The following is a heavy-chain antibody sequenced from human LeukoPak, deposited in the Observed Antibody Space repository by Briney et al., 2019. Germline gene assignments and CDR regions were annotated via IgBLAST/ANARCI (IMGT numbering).Heavy chain of an antibody. CDR3: ATRTVGPVGATTLDYMDV. CDR1: GFTFSSYA. J-gene: IGHJ6*03. V-gene: IGHV3-30-3*01. D-gene: IGHD1-26*01. Sequence: GGSLRLSCAASGFTFSSYAMHWVRQAPGKGLEWVAVISYDGSNKYYADSVKGRFTISRDNSKNTLYLQMNSLRAEDTAVYYCATRTVGPVGATTLDYMDVWGKGTTVTVSS. CDR2: ISYDGSNK.